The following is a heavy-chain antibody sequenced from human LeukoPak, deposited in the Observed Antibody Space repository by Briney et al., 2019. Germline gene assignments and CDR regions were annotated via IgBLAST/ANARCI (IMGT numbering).Heavy chain of an antibody. CDR2: ISGSGGST. D-gene: IGHD4-17*01. J-gene: IGHJ4*02. Sequence: PGGSLRLSCAASGFTFSDYYMSWIRQAPGKGLEWVSAISGSGGSTYYADSVKGRFTISRDNSKNSLYLQMNSLRAEDTAVYYCVKRRGDSVSPDYWGQGTLVTVSS. V-gene: IGHV3-23*01. CDR3: VKRRGDSVSPDY. CDR1: GFTFSDYY.